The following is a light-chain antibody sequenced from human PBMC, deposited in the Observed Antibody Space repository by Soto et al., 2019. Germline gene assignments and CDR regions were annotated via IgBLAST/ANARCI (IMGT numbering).Light chain of an antibody. CDR1: QGVRSY. J-gene: IGKJ1*01. CDR2: GAS. CDR3: HQVYTYPRT. V-gene: IGKV1-9*01. Sequence: IQLTQSPSSLSASVGDRVTITCRASQGVRSYLAWFQQRPGKAPKLLIFGASTLQNGVPARFXGGGFGTEFTLTITSLQPEDFATYYCHQVYTYPRTFGQGTKVEIK.